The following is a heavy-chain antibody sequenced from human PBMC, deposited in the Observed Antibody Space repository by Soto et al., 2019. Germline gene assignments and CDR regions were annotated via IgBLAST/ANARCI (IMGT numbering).Heavy chain of an antibody. CDR1: GGSISSSSYY. V-gene: IGHV4-39*07. D-gene: IGHD1-7*01. J-gene: IGHJ5*02. CDR3: ARTESGTFDP. CDR2: IYYSGSI. Sequence: SETLSLTCSVSGGSISSSSYYWGWIRQPPGKGLEWIGSIYYSGSIYYNPSLKSRVTISVDTSKNQFSLKLSSVTAADTAVYYCARTESGTFDPWGQGTLVTVS.